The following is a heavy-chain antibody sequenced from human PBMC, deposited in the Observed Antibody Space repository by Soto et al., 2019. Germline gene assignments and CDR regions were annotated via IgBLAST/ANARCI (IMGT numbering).Heavy chain of an antibody. CDR2: IGPESGAT. D-gene: IGHD3-22*01. J-gene: IGHJ4*02. CDR1: GYTFTGHY. Sequence: GASVKVSCKASGYTFTGHYIHWVRQAPEQGPEWMGEIGPESGATRYAQRFQGRVTMTRDMSITTVYMELNNLSPDDTAVYYCARGLGTMIVYDWGQGTLVTVSS. V-gene: IGHV1-2*02. CDR3: ARGLGTMIVYD.